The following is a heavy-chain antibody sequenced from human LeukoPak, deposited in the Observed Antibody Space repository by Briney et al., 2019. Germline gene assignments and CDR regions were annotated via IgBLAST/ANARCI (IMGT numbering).Heavy chain of an antibody. D-gene: IGHD6-19*01. CDR1: GFTFTRSA. CDR3: AAGDSSGWYYWYFDL. V-gene: IGHV1-58*02. Sequence: ASVKVSCKASGFTFTRSAMQWVRQARGQRLEWIGWIVVGSGNTNYAQKFQERVTIPRDMSTSTAYMELSSLRSEDTAVYYCAAGDSSGWYYWYFDLWGRGTLVTVSS. J-gene: IGHJ2*01. CDR2: IVVGSGNT.